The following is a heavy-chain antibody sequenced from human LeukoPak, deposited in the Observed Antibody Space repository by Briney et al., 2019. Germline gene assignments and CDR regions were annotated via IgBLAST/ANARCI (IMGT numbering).Heavy chain of an antibody. V-gene: IGHV3-30*03. CDR2: ISYDGSNK. Sequence: GGSLRLSCAASGFTFSNAWMSWVRQAPGKGLEWVAVISYDGSNKYYADSVKGRFTISRDNSKNTLYLQMNSLRAEDTAVYYCARGRVIAAARWFDPWGQGTLVTVSS. J-gene: IGHJ5*02. D-gene: IGHD6-13*01. CDR1: GFTFSNAW. CDR3: ARGRVIAAARWFDP.